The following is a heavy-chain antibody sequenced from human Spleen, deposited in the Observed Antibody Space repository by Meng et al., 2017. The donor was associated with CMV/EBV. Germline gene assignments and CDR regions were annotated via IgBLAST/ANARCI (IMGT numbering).Heavy chain of an antibody. CDR2: VSSSGIYI. Sequence: GGSLRLSCAAFEFTFSNYRMNWVRQAPGKGLEWISSVSSSGIYIYYADSAKGRFTISRDNAENSLYLQMNSLRAEDTAVFYCARGTDSSSYYGMDVWGQGTTVTVSS. V-gene: IGHV3-21*03. D-gene: IGHD6-13*01. J-gene: IGHJ6*02. CDR3: ARGTDSSSYYGMDV. CDR1: EFTFSNYR.